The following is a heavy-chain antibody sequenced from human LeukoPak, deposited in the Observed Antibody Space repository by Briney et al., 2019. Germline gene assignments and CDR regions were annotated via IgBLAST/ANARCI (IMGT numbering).Heavy chain of an antibody. CDR3: ARGPDYYDSSGDFDY. Sequence: ASVKVSCKASGYTFTNYFMHWVRQAPGQGLGWMGVINPSGGGTTYAQRFQGRVTMTRDTSTSTVHMELSSLRSEDTAVYYCARGPDYYDSSGDFDYWGQGTLVTVSS. V-gene: IGHV1-46*01. CDR2: INPSGGGT. CDR1: GYTFTNYF. D-gene: IGHD3-22*01. J-gene: IGHJ4*02.